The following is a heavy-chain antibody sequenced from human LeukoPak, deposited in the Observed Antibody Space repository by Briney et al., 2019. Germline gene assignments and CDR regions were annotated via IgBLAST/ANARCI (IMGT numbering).Heavy chain of an antibody. D-gene: IGHD5-18*01. CDR2: IYYSGST. Sequence: PSETLSLTCTVSGGSISSYYWSWIRQPPGKGLEWIGYIYYSGSTNYNPSLKSRVTISVDTSKNQFSLKLSSVTAADTAVYYCARHIGLGGRGYSYGRNPYYFDYWGQGTLVTVSS. J-gene: IGHJ4*02. CDR1: GGSISSYY. CDR3: ARHIGLGGRGYSYGRNPYYFDY. V-gene: IGHV4-59*08.